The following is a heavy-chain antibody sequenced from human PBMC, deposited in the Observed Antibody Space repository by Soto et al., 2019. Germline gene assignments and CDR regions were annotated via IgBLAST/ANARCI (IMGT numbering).Heavy chain of an antibody. CDR2: INPTGST. V-gene: IGHV4-34*01. Sequence: SETLSLTCAVYGGSFRGYYWSWLRQSPGKGLEWIGEINPTGSTNYNPSLRSRVTISVDKSKNQFSLRLSSVTAADTAVYYCARGLYCSGSSCYGNYYYRDVWGKGTTVTVSS. CDR3: ARGLYCSGSSCYGNYYYRDV. D-gene: IGHD2-15*01. J-gene: IGHJ6*03. CDR1: GGSFRGYY.